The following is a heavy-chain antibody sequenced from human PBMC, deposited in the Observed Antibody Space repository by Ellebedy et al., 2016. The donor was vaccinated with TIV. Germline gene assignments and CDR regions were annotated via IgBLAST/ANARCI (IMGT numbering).Heavy chain of an antibody. CDR2: LSYDGRNR. J-gene: IGHJ4*02. CDR1: GFTFSNYA. CDR3: ARDSWGGSFLVANYFDS. Sequence: GESLKISXAASGFTFSNYAMHWVRQAPGKGLEWVAVLSYDGRNRYYADSVKGRFTISRDNFKNTLYLQMNSLRAEDTAVYYCARDSWGGSFLVANYFDSWGQGTLVSVSS. V-gene: IGHV3-30*03. D-gene: IGHD2-15*01.